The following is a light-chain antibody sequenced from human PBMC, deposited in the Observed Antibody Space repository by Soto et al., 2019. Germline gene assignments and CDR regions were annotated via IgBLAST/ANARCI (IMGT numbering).Light chain of an antibody. CDR2: GGY. V-gene: IGKV1-9*01. J-gene: IGKJ5*01. Sequence: DIQLTQSPSTLSSSFGDRVTLTCRSSQDVSYFLAWYQHAPGKAPNLLXYGGYTLQSGVSSRFSGSGSGTEFSLTITSLKPEDFATYYCQYLNGAPTITFGQGTRLEIK. CDR3: QYLNGAPTIT. CDR1: QDVSYF.